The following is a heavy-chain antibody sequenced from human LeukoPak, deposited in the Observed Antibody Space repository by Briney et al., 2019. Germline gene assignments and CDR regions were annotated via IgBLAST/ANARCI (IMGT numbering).Heavy chain of an antibody. D-gene: IGHD5-24*01. CDR1: GGSINSHSYY. J-gene: IGHJ4*02. Sequence: SETLSLTCTVSGGSINSHSYYWGWIRQPPGKGLEWIGSVYYDGTSYSNPSLKSRIGVFVDTSRDQFSLDLDFVAAADTALYYCVRHVSTNTGYFDSCGQGTLVSVSS. CDR2: VYYDGTS. V-gene: IGHV4-39*01. CDR3: VRHVSTNTGYFDS.